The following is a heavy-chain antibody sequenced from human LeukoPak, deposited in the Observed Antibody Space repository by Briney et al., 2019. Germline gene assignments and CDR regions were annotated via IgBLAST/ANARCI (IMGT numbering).Heavy chain of an antibody. J-gene: IGHJ4*02. Sequence: PSETLSLTCTVSGGSIRSSYYYWGWIRQPPGKGLEWIGSIYDSGSTYYNPSLKSRVTISVDTSKNQFSLKLNSVTAADTAVYYCARESHVERDDFWGQGTLITVSS. V-gene: IGHV4-39*02. D-gene: IGHD1-1*01. CDR2: IYDSGST. CDR3: ARESHVERDDF. CDR1: GGSIRSSYYY.